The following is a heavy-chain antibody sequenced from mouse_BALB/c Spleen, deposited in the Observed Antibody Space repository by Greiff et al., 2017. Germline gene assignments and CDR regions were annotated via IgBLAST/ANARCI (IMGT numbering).Heavy chain of an antibody. D-gene: IGHD2-1*01. CDR1: GFTFSSFG. CDR2: ISSGSSTI. V-gene: IGHV5-17*02. J-gene: IGHJ4*01. CDR3: ARSGGNYVYYAMDY. Sequence: LVESGGGLVQPGGSRKLSCAASGFTFSSFGMHWVRQAPEKGLEWVAYISSGSSTIYYADTVKGRFTISRDNPKNTLFLQMTSLRSEDTAMYYCARSGGNYVYYAMDYWGQGTSVTVSS.